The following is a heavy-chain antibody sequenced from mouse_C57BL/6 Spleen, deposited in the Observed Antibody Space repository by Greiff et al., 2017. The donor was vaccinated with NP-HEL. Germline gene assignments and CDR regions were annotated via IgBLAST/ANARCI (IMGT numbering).Heavy chain of an antibody. CDR2: ISYSGST. CDR1: GYSITSGYD. Sequence: VQLKESGPGMVKPSQSLSLTCTVTGYSITSGYDWHWIRHFPGNKLEWMGYISYSGSTNYNPSLKSRISITHDTSKNHFFLKLNSVTTEDTATYYCARVGDGYGYFDYWGQGTTLTVSS. J-gene: IGHJ2*01. V-gene: IGHV3-1*01. D-gene: IGHD2-3*01. CDR3: ARVGDGYGYFDY.